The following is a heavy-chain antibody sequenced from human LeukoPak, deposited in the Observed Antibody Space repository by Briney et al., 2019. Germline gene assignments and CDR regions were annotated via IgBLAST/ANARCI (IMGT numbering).Heavy chain of an antibody. Sequence: SVKVSCKASGYTFINHYTHWVRQAPGQGLEWMGGIIPIFGTANYAQKFQGRVTITADESTSTAYMELSSLRSEDTAVYYCARDITYDFWSGYYEYNWFDPWGQGTLVTVSS. CDR1: GYTFINHY. D-gene: IGHD3-3*01. CDR3: ARDITYDFWSGYYEYNWFDP. V-gene: IGHV1-69*13. CDR2: IIPIFGTA. J-gene: IGHJ5*02.